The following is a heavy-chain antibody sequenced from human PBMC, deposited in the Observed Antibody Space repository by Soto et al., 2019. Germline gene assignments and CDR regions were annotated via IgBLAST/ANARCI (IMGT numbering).Heavy chain of an antibody. V-gene: IGHV5-51*01. Sequence: PVQSLKISCKASGYSFTSYWIGWVRQMHWKGLAGMGINYPGGSNSRYGPSFQGQVTISDDKSIFTAHLQWSSLKASDTAMCYCARNTYYDLGYGTDFWGQGSTVTVSS. J-gene: IGHJ6*01. CDR3: ARNTYYDLGYGTDF. CDR1: GYSFTSYW. CDR2: NYPGGSNS. D-gene: IGHD3-3*01.